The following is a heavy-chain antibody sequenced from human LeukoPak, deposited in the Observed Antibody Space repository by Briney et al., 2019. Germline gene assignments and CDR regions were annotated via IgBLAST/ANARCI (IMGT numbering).Heavy chain of an antibody. J-gene: IGHJ3*02. CDR3: ARRYSSGWLTPLLGAFDI. Sequence: PGGSLRLSCAASGFTFSSYTMNWVRQAPGKGLEWVSSISSSSSYIYYADSVKGRFTISRDNAKNSLYLQMNSLRAEDTAVYYCARRYSSGWLTPLLGAFDIWGQGTMVTVSS. D-gene: IGHD6-19*01. CDR2: ISSSSSYI. V-gene: IGHV3-21*01. CDR1: GFTFSSYT.